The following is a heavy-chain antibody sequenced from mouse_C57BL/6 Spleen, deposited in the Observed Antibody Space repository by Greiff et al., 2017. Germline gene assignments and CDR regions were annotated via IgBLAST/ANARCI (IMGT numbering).Heavy chain of an antibody. CDR3: GYGNLYYYAMDY. V-gene: IGHV1-22*01. D-gene: IGHD2-1*01. Sequence: EVQLQQSGPELVKPGASVKMSCKASGYTFTDYNMHWVKQSHGKSLEWIGYINPNNGGTSYNQKFKGKATLTVNKSSSTAYMELRSLTSEDSAVYYCGYGNLYYYAMDYWGQGTSVTVSS. CDR2: INPNNGGT. J-gene: IGHJ4*01. CDR1: GYTFTDYN.